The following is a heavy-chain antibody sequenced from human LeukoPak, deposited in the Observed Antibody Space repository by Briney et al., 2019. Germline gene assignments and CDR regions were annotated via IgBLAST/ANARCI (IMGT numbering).Heavy chain of an antibody. CDR2: IYYSGST. J-gene: IGHJ4*02. CDR1: GGSFSGYY. V-gene: IGHV4-59*01. D-gene: IGHD6-6*01. CDR3: ARSEVSRPFDY. Sequence: SETLSLTCAVYGGSFSGYYWSWIRQPPGKGLEWIGYIYYSGSTNYNPSLKSRVTISVDTSKNQFSLKLSSVTAADTAVYYCARSEVSRPFDYWGQGTLVTVSS.